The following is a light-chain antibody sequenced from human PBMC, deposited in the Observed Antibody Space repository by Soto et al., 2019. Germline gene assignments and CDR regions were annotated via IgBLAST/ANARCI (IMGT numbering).Light chain of an antibody. J-gene: IGKJ5*01. CDR3: QQYNNWPIT. V-gene: IGKV3-15*01. CDR1: QYVSSN. Sequence: EIVMTQSPASLSVSPGERATLSCRASQYVSSNLAWYQQKPGQTPRLLIHNASTRATGIPARFSGSGSGTEFTLTISLQSEDFAVYFCQQYNNWPITFGQGTRLEIK. CDR2: NAS.